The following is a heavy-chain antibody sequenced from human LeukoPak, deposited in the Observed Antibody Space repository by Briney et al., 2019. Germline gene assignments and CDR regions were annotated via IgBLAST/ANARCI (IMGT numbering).Heavy chain of an antibody. CDR3: ARIGYSSSCFDY. CDR2: IKQDGSVK. D-gene: IGHD6-13*01. CDR1: GFTFSNYW. J-gene: IGHJ4*02. Sequence: GGSLRLSRAASGFTFSNYWMSWVRQAPGKGLEWVANIKQDGSVKYYVDSVKGRFTISRDNAKNALHLQMNSLRAEDTAVYYCARIGYSSSCFDYWGQGTPVTVSS. V-gene: IGHV3-7*05.